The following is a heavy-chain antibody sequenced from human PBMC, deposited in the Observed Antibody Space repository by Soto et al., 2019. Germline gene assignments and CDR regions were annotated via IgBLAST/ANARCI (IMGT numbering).Heavy chain of an antibody. Sequence: QVQLVQSGAEVKKPGSSVKVSCKASGGTFSSYAISWVRQAPGQGLEWMGGIIPIFGTANYAQKFQGRVTITADESTSPAYMELSSLRAEDTAVYYCARHLGYCSGGSCYPNYYYYGMDVWGQGTTVTVSS. J-gene: IGHJ6*02. D-gene: IGHD2-15*01. CDR2: IIPIFGTA. CDR3: ARHLGYCSGGSCYPNYYYYGMDV. CDR1: GGTFSSYA. V-gene: IGHV1-69*01.